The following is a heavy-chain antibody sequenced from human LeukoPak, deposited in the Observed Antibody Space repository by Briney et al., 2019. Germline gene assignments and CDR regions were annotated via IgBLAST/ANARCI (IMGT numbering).Heavy chain of an antibody. CDR3: AKNGLGAVVKTD. V-gene: IGHV7-4-1*02. CDR2: INTNTGNP. J-gene: IGHJ4*02. Sequence: ASVKVSCKASGYTFTSYAMSWVRQAPGQGLEWMGWINTNTGNPTYAQGFTGRIVFSLDTSVSTAYLQISSLKAEDSAVYYCAKNGLGAVVKTDWGQGTLVTISS. CDR1: GYTFTSYA. D-gene: IGHD3-22*01.